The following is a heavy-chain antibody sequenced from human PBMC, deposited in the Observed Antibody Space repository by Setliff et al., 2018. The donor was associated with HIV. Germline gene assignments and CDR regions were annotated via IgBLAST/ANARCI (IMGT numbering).Heavy chain of an antibody. CDR1: GGSVSSGRFY. Sequence: SETLSLTCTVSGGSVSSGRFYWSWIRQPAGKGLEWIGQIYTSGSTNYNPSLRSRVTISVDTSKNQFSLKLNSVTAADTAVYYCARRESYYDILKGRAFDGLDIWGQGTMVTVSS. CDR3: ARRESYYDILKGRAFDGLDI. J-gene: IGHJ3*02. V-gene: IGHV4-61*09. CDR2: IYTSGST. D-gene: IGHD3-9*01.